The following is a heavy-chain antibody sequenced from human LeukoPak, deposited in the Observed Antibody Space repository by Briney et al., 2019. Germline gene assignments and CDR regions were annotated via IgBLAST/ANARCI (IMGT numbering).Heavy chain of an antibody. J-gene: IGHJ4*02. CDR3: ARQSDSSGYYGGVDY. Sequence: GESLKISCKGSGYSFTSYWIGWVRQMPGKGLEWMGIIYPGDSDTRYSPSFQGQVTISADKSISTAYLQWSSLKASDTAMYYCARQSDSSGYYGGVDYWGQGTLVTVSS. V-gene: IGHV5-51*01. CDR1: GYSFTSYW. CDR2: IYPGDSDT. D-gene: IGHD3-22*01.